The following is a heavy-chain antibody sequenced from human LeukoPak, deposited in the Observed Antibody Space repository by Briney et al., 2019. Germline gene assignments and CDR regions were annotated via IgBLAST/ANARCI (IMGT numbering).Heavy chain of an antibody. CDR1: GGSFSGYY. CDR3: ATLGGGSGYYIDY. J-gene: IGHJ4*02. D-gene: IGHD3-22*01. V-gene: IGHV4-34*01. CDR2: INHSGST. Sequence: SETLSLTCAVYGGSFSGYYWSWIRQPPGKGLEWIGEINHSGSTNYNPSLKSRVTISVDTSKNQFSLKLSSVTAADTAVYYCATLGGGSGYYIDYWGQGTLVTVSS.